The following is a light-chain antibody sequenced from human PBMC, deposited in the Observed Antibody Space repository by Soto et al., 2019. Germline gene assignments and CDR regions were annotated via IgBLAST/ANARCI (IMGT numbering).Light chain of an antibody. CDR2: DNN. V-gene: IGLV1-51*01. Sequence: QSVLTQPPSLSAAPGKKVTISCSGSNSNIWKNFVSWYQQFPGTAPKLLIYDNNKRPSGIVDRFSGSKSGTSATLDIAGLQSGDEANYYCGTLDSILSGGVFGGGTQVNVL. CDR1: NSNIWKNF. J-gene: IGLJ3*02. CDR3: GTLDSILSGGV.